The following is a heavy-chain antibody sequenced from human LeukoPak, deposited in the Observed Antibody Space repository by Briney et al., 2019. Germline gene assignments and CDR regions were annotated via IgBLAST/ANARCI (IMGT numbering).Heavy chain of an antibody. CDR1: GGPISSSSYY. CDR3: ARHVAAAGTCVDY. J-gene: IGHJ4*02. V-gene: IGHV4-39*01. Sequence: SETLSLTCTVSGGPISSSSYYWGWIRQPPGKGLEWIGSIYYSGSTYYNPSLKSRVTISVDTSKNQFSLKLSSVTAADTAVYYCARHVAAAGTCVDYWGQGTLVTVSS. CDR2: IYYSGST. D-gene: IGHD6-13*01.